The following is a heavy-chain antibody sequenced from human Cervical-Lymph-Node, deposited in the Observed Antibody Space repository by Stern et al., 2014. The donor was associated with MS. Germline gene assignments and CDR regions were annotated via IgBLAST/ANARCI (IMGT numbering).Heavy chain of an antibody. CDR3: AKDIAARPGYYYGMDV. J-gene: IGHJ6*02. D-gene: IGHD6-6*01. Sequence: EVQLVESGGGLVQPGRSLRLSCAASGFTFDDYAMHWVRQAPGKGLEWVSGISWNSGSIGYADSVKGRFTISRDNAKNSLYLQMNSLRAEDTALYYCAKDIAARPGYYYGMDVWGQGTTVTVSS. CDR2: ISWNSGSI. V-gene: IGHV3-9*01. CDR1: GFTFDDYA.